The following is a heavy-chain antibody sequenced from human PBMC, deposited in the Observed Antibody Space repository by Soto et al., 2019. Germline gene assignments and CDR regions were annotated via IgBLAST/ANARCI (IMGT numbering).Heavy chain of an antibody. V-gene: IGHV1-69*13. CDR3: ARETGYTSGWHGAFYFQH. Sequence: SVKVSCKASGDTFSSYGLNWVRRAPGQGLEWMGGIVPMFGTANYAQKFQSRVTITADESTRTAYMKLSSLRSEDTAVYYCARETGYTSGWHGAFYFQHWGQGTLVTVSS. D-gene: IGHD6-19*01. CDR2: IVPMFGTA. CDR1: GDTFSSYG. J-gene: IGHJ1*01.